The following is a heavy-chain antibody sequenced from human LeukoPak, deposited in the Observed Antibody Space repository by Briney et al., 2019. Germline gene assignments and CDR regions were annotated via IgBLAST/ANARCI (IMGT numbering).Heavy chain of an antibody. J-gene: IGHJ4*02. Sequence: GASVKVSCKASGYTFTSYDISWVRQATGQGLEWMGWMNPNSGNTGYAQKFQGRVSMTRNTSISTAYMELSSLKSEDTAVYYCARGGGYSYGILDYWAQGTPVTVSS. CDR3: ARGGGYSYGILDY. CDR2: MNPNSGNT. V-gene: IGHV1-8*01. CDR1: GYTFTSYD. D-gene: IGHD5-18*01.